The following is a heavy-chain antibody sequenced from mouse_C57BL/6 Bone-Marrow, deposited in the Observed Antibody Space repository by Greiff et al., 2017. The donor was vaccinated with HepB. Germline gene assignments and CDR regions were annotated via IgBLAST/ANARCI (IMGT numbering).Heavy chain of an antibody. D-gene: IGHD1-1*01. V-gene: IGHV1-69*01. CDR2: IDPSDSYT. Sequence: LQQPGAELVMPGASVKLSCKASGYTFTSYWMHWVKQRPGQGLEWIGEIDPSDSYTNYNQKFKGKSTLTVDKSSSTAYMQLSSLTSEDSAVYYCARGGNYYGSSYAMDYWGQGTSVTVSS. CDR3: ARGGNYYGSSYAMDY. CDR1: GYTFTSYW. J-gene: IGHJ4*01.